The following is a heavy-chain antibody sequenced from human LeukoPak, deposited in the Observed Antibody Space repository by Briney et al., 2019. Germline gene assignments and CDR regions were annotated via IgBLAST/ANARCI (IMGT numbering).Heavy chain of an antibody. CDR2: IYYSGST. D-gene: IGHD5-12*01. CDR1: GGSISSGGYY. CDR3: ARGSGYAGVFDY. J-gene: IGHJ4*02. V-gene: IGHV4-31*02. Sequence: SQTLSLTWTVSGGSISSGGYYWSWIRQRPGKGLEWIGYIYYSGSTYYNPSLKSRVTISVDTSKNQFSLKLSSVTAADTAVYYCARGSGYAGVFDYWGQGTLVTVSS.